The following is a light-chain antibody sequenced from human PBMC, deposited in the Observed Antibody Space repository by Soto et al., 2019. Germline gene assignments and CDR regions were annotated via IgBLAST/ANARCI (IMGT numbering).Light chain of an antibody. CDR2: RND. CDR1: SSNIGSNF. CDR3: ATWDDSLSGEL. Sequence: QSVLTQPPSASGTPGQRVIISCSGSSSNIGSNFVFWYHQVPGAAPRLLIVRNDQRASGVPDRFSGSKSGTSASLAISGLRSEDEGDYDCATWDDSLSGELFGGGTKVTVL. J-gene: IGLJ2*01. V-gene: IGLV1-47*01.